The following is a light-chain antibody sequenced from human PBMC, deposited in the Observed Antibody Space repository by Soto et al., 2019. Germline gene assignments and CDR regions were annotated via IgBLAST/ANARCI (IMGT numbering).Light chain of an antibody. CDR1: QSVSGSY. CDR3: QQYGSSPPMYT. CDR2: GAS. V-gene: IGKV3-20*01. Sequence: EIVLTQSPGTLSLSPGERATLSCRASQSVSGSYLAWYQQKPGQAPRLLIYGASSRATGIPDRFSGSGSGTDFTLTISSLEPEDFAVYYCQQYGSSPPMYTFGQGTKLEIK. J-gene: IGKJ2*01.